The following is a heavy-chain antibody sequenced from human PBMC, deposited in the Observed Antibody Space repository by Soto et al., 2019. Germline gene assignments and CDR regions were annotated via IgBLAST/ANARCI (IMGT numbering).Heavy chain of an antibody. CDR1: GCSISSGGYY. CDR3: ARGRHWLDY. CDR2: IYYSGST. Sequence: PSETLSLTCTFSGCSISSGGYYWSWIRQHPGKGLEWIGYIYYSGSTYYNPSLKSRVTISVDTSENQFSLRLSSVTAADTAIYYCARGRHWLDYWGQGTLVTVSS. V-gene: IGHV4-61*08. J-gene: IGHJ4*02. D-gene: IGHD6-19*01.